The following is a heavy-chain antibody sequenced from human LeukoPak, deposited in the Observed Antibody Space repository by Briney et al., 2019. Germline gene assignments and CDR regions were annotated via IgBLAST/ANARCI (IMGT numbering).Heavy chain of an antibody. D-gene: IGHD3-3*01. V-gene: IGHV4-34*01. Sequence: SEALSLTCAVYGGSFNGYYWSWIRQPPGKGLEWIGEISHSGSTNYNPSLKRRVTISVDTSKNQFSLKLSSVTAADTAVYYCARGAYYDFWSGYSRVRRYYYYYMDVWGKGTTVTVSS. CDR3: ARGAYYDFWSGYSRVRRYYYYYMDV. J-gene: IGHJ6*03. CDR2: ISHSGST. CDR1: GGSFNGYY.